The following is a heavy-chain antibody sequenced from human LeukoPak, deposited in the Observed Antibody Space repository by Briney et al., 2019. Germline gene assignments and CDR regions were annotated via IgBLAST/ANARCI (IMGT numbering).Heavy chain of an antibody. CDR3: AKDLYNWNTRAYYMDV. CDR2: ISGSGGST. D-gene: IGHD1/OR15-1a*01. CDR1: GFTFSSYA. Sequence: GGSLRLSCAASGFTFSSYAMSWVRQAPGKGLEWVSAISGSGGSTYYADSVKGRFTISRDSSKNTLYLQMNSLRAEDTAVYYCAKDLYNWNTRAYYMDVWGKGTTVTVSS. V-gene: IGHV3-23*01. J-gene: IGHJ6*03.